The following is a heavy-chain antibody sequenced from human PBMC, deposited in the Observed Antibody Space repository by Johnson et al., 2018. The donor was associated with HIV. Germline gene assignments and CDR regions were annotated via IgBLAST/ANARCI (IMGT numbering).Heavy chain of an antibody. V-gene: IGHV3-20*04. D-gene: IGHD3-9*01. CDR3: ARRDRSYDILTGYYQGDAFDI. J-gene: IGHJ3*02. CDR1: GFTFDDYG. Sequence: VQLVESGGGVERPGGSLRLSCATSGFTFDDYGMSWVRQVPGKGLEWVSGSSGSGGSTYYADSVKGSFTISRDNSKNSLYLQMNSLGAEDTAVYYCARRDRSYDILTGYYQGDAFDIWGQGTMVTVSS. CDR2: SSGSGGST.